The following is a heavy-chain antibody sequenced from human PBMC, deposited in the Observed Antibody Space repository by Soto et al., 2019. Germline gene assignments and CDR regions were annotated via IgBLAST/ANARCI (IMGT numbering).Heavy chain of an antibody. CDR2: IKSKTDGGTT. D-gene: IGHD3-22*01. V-gene: IGHV3-15*01. J-gene: IGHJ3*02. Sequence: PGGSLRLSCAASGFTFSNAWMSWVRQAPGKGLEWVGRIKSKTDGGTTDYAAPVKGRFTISRDDSKNTLYLQMNSLKTEDTAVYYCTTETRNYDSSGYFDAFDIWGQGTMVTVSS. CDR3: TTETRNYDSSGYFDAFDI. CDR1: GFTFSNAW.